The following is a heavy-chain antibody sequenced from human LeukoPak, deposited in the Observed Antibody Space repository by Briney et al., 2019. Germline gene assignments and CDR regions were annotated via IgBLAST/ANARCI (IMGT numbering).Heavy chain of an antibody. J-gene: IGHJ3*02. Sequence: SVEVSCKASGGTFSSYAISWVRQAPGQGLEWMGGIIPIFGTANYAQKFQGRVTITADESTSTAYMELSSLRSGDTAVYYCARGSDSSGYYDDAFDIWGQGTMVTVSS. CDR1: GGTFSSYA. D-gene: IGHD3-22*01. CDR3: ARGSDSSGYYDDAFDI. CDR2: IIPIFGTA. V-gene: IGHV1-69*13.